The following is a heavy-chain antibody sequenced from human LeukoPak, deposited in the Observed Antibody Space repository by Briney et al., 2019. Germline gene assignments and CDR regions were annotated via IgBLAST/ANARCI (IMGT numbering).Heavy chain of an antibody. CDR2: ISSSSSYI. V-gene: IGHV3-21*01. CDR1: GFTFSSYS. CDR3: ARDLVPAAAKMPLDY. D-gene: IGHD2-2*01. Sequence: GGSLRLSCAASGFTFSSYSMNWVRQAPGKGLEWVSSISSSSSYIYYADSVKGRFTISRDNAKNSLYLQMNSLRAEDTAVYYCARDLVPAAAKMPLDYWGQGILVTVSS. J-gene: IGHJ4*02.